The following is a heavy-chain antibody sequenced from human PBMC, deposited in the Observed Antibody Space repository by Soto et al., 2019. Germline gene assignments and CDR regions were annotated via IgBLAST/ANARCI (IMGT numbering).Heavy chain of an antibody. J-gene: IGHJ4*02. CDR1: RFTFRAYY. Sequence: SLRLSCAASRFTFRAYYMSWIRQAPGKGLEWVSYISSSSSYTNYADSVKGRFTISRDNAKNSLYLQMNSLRAEDTAVYYCARDLVRSTHFDYWGQGTLVTLSS. CDR3: ARDLVRSTHFDY. CDR2: ISSSSSYT. V-gene: IGHV3-11*05. D-gene: IGHD3-10*01.